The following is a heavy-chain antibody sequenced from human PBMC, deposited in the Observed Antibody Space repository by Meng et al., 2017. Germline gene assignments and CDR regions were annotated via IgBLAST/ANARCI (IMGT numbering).Heavy chain of an antibody. CDR3: ARGPLTEKSAYWYFDL. J-gene: IGHJ2*01. CDR1: GGSFSGYY. D-gene: IGHD7-27*01. Sequence: PQWGAGPLKPSETLSLSCAVYGGSFSGYYWSWLRQPPGKGLEWIGEINHSGSTNYNPSLKSRVTIPVDTSKNQFSLKLSSVTAADTAVYYCARGPLTEKSAYWYFDLWGRGTLVTVSS. CDR2: INHSGST. V-gene: IGHV4-34*01.